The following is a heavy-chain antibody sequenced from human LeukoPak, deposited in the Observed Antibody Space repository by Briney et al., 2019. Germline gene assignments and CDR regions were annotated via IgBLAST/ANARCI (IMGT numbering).Heavy chain of an antibody. CDR1: GYTFTSYD. Sequence: ASVKVSCKASGYTFTSYDINWVRQATGQGLEWMGWMNPNSGNTGCAQKFQGRVTMTTDASTSTAYMELRSLRSDDTAVYYCARDNDSSGYYGYFDYWGQGTLVTVSS. CDR2: MNPNSGNT. J-gene: IGHJ4*02. D-gene: IGHD3-22*01. CDR3: ARDNDSSGYYGYFDY. V-gene: IGHV1-8*02.